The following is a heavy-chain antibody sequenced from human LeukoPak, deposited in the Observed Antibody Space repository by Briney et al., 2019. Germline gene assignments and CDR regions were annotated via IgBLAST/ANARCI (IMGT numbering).Heavy chain of an antibody. V-gene: IGHV5-51*01. D-gene: IGHD5-12*01. Sequence: GEALQISCKGSGYGFTSYWIGWVRQMPGKGLEWMGIIYPGDSDTRYSPSFQGQVTISADKSISTAYLQWSSLKASDTAMYYCARQGSGYDPPYYFDYWGQGTLVTVSS. CDR1: GYGFTSYW. J-gene: IGHJ4*02. CDR3: ARQGSGYDPPYYFDY. CDR2: IYPGDSDT.